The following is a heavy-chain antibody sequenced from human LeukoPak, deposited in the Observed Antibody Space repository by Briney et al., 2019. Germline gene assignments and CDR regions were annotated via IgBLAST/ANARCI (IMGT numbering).Heavy chain of an antibody. CDR1: GGSISSYY. J-gene: IGHJ6*02. D-gene: IGHD3-9*01. CDR3: ARGAVVVRYFDWLLENYYYYGMDV. V-gene: IGHV4-59*12. CDR2: IYYSGSS. Sequence: SETLSLTCTVSGGSISSYYWSWIRQPPGKGLEWIGHIYYSGSSNYNPSLKSRVTISVDTSKNQFSLKLSSVTAADTAVYYCARGAVVVRYFDWLLENYYYYGMDVWGQGTTVTVSS.